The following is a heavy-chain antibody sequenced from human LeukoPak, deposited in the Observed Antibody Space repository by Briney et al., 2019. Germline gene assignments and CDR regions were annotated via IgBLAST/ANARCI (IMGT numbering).Heavy chain of an antibody. CDR1: GFTFSNYW. CDR3: ARDYD. J-gene: IGHJ4*02. Sequence: GGSLRLSCAASGFTFSNYWMSWVRQAPGRGLEWVANIKEDGSEKYYVDAVKGRFTISRDNAKNSLYLQMNSLRADDTAVYYCARDYDWGQGTRVTVSS. V-gene: IGHV3-7*05. CDR2: IKEDGSEK. D-gene: IGHD2-2*01.